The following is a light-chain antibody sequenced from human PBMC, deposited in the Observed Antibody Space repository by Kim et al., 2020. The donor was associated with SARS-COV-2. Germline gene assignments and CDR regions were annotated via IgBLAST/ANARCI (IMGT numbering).Light chain of an antibody. V-gene: IGKV1-5*03. CDR1: QSISSW. CDR3: QQYNSPWT. Sequence: DIQMTQSPSTLSASVGDRVTITCRASQSISSWLAWYQQKPGKAPKLLIYRASSLQSGVPSRFSGTGSETEFTLTISSLQPDDFATYYYQQYNSPWTFGQGTKVDIK. CDR2: RAS. J-gene: IGKJ1*01.